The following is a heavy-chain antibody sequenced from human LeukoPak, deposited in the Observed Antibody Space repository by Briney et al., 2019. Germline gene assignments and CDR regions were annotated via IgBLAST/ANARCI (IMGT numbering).Heavy chain of an antibody. J-gene: IGHJ4*02. V-gene: IGHV3-30*02. CDR2: IRYDGSNK. Sequence: PGGSLRLSCAASGFTFSSYGMHWVRQAPGKGLEWVAFIRYDGSNKYYADSVKDRFTISRDNSKNTLYLQMNSLRAEDTAVYYCAKVPYSSSASKVTDYWGQGTLVTVSS. CDR3: AKVPYSSSASKVTDY. CDR1: GFTFSSYG. D-gene: IGHD6-6*01.